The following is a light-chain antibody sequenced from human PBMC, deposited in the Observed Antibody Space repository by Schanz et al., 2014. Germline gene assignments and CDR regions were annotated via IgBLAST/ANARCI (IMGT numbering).Light chain of an antibody. Sequence: EIVLTQSPASLSLSPGESATLFCRASESVVTFVSWYQQIPGQPPRLLLYDSSNRATGVPDRFSGSGSGTDFTLTITSLQSEDFALYYCQQRSNWPLTFGGGTKVEIK. V-gene: IGKV3-11*01. CDR1: ESVVTF. CDR2: DSS. CDR3: QQRSNWPLT. J-gene: IGKJ4*01.